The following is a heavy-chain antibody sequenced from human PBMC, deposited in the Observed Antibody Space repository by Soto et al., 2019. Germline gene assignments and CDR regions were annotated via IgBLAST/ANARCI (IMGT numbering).Heavy chain of an antibody. V-gene: IGHV4-31*03. CDR3: ARGRVGATTDYFDY. D-gene: IGHD1-26*01. Sequence: SETLSLTCSVSGGSISRGGYYWSWIRQHPERGLEWIGYIYYSGNTYYNPSLKSRVTISVDTSKNQFSLKLSAVTAADTAVYYCARGRVGATTDYFDYWGQGTLVTV. J-gene: IGHJ4*02. CDR1: GGSISRGGYY. CDR2: IYYSGNT.